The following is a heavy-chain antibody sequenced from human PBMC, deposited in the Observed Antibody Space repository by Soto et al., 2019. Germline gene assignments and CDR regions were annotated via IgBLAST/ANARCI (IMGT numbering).Heavy chain of an antibody. J-gene: IGHJ6*02. V-gene: IGHV1-69*13. Sequence: SVKVSCKASGGTFNKFAFSWVRQAPGQGFEWMGGIIPVFRSANYAQRFRGRITITADEYTSTVYLYLNDLRSDDTAVYYCARRYCASDNCPLFYYFVDLWGLGTTVTVS. CDR1: GGTFNKFA. CDR3: ARRYCASDNCPLFYYFVDL. D-gene: IGHD2-21*02. CDR2: IIPVFRSA.